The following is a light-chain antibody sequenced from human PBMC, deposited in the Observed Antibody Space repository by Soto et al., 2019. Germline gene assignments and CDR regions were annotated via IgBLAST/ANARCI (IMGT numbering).Light chain of an antibody. V-gene: IGLV4-69*01. CDR2: VNTDGSH. J-gene: IGLJ3*02. CDR1: SGHSNYA. CDR3: QTWGTGIQV. Sequence: QSVLTQSPSASASLGASVKLTCTLSSGHSNYAIAWHQQQPEKGPRYLMRVNTDGSHTKGDGIPDRFSGSSSGAERYLTISSLQSEDEADYYCQTWGTGIQVFGRGTKLTVL.